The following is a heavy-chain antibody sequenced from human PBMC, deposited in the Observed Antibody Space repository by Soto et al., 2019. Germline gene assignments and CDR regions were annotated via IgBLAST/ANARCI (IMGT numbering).Heavy chain of an antibody. Sequence: GESLKISCKVSGYSFTTYWYGWVRQLPGKGLEWLGIIYPPDSDTRYSPSFQGPVTILVQQSISTAYLQWRSLKVSDIDTYSCVRSSFNNDYWGQETLVTVSS. CDR1: GYSFTTYW. CDR3: VRSSFNNDY. CDR2: IYPPDSDT. V-gene: IGHV5-51*01. J-gene: IGHJ4*02. D-gene: IGHD2-15*01.